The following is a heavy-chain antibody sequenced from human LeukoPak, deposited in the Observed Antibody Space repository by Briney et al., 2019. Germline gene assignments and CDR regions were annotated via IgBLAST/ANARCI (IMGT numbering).Heavy chain of an antibody. Sequence: PGGSLRLSCAASGFTFSSYGMHWVRQAPGKGLEWVAFIRCDGSNKYYADSVKGRFTISRDNSKNTLYLQMNSLRAEDTAVYYCAKGASLLWFGELFMLDYWGQGTLVTVSS. CDR3: AKGASLLWFGELFMLDY. D-gene: IGHD3-10*01. J-gene: IGHJ4*02. CDR2: IRCDGSNK. V-gene: IGHV3-30*02. CDR1: GFTFSSYG.